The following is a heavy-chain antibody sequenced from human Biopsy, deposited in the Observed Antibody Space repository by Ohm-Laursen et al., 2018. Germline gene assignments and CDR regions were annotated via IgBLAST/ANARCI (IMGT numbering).Heavy chain of an antibody. CDR3: ARVGAGAPSIDYFDY. Sequence: TLSLTCTVSGDSLTSGPENWSWIRQSPGQGLEYIGFIYSGGNTNYNPSLKNRVTTSVDTSKNQFYLKLSSVTAADTAVYYCARVGAGAPSIDYFDYWGQGALVTISS. V-gene: IGHV4-61*01. CDR1: GDSLTSGPEN. CDR2: IYSGGNT. D-gene: IGHD1-26*01. J-gene: IGHJ4*02.